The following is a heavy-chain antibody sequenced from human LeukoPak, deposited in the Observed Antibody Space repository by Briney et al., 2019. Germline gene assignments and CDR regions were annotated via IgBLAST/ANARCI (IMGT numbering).Heavy chain of an antibody. CDR3: ARDGEMTTMAYYFDY. CDR1: GFTFSTYT. J-gene: IGHJ4*02. CDR2: ISYHGSNE. D-gene: IGHD5-24*01. V-gene: IGHV3-30-3*01. Sequence: PGRSLRLSCVVSGFTFSTYTMYWVRQAPGKGLEWVAVISYHGSNEYYADSVKGRFTISRDNSKNTLYLQMSSLTAEDTAVYYCARDGEMTTMAYYFDYWGQGTPVTVSS.